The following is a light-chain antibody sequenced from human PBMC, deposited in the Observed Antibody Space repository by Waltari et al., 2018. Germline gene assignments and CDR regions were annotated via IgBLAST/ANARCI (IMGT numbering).Light chain of an antibody. J-gene: IGKJ1*01. V-gene: IGKV3-20*01. CDR1: QSVSRA. CDR3: QHYVRLPVT. CDR2: GAS. Sequence: DIVLTQSPGTLSLSPGERVTLSCRASQSVSRALACYQQKPVQAPRLLIYGASNRATGIPDRFSGSGSGTDFSLTIRRLEPEDFAVYYCQHYVRLPVTFGQGTKVEIK.